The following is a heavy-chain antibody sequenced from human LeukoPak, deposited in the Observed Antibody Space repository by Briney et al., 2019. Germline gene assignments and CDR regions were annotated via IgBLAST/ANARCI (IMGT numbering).Heavy chain of an antibody. CDR3: TRPNITSYYDSRGYDAFDV. CDR1: GYSFTSYW. J-gene: IGHJ3*01. V-gene: IGHV5-51*01. CDR2: IYPDDFDT. D-gene: IGHD3-22*01. Sequence: GESLKISCKGSGYSFTSYWIAWVRQMPGKGLEWMGIIYPDDFDTRYSPSFQGQVTISADKSVRTAYLQWSSLKASDTAMYYCTRPNITSYYDSRGYDAFDVWGQRTMVTVSS.